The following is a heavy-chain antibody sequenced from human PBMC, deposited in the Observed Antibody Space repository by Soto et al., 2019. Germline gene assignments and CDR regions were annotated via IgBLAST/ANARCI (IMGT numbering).Heavy chain of an antibody. CDR1: GGSISSGDYY. V-gene: IGHV4-30-4*01. D-gene: IGHD5-18*01. J-gene: IGHJ5*02. CDR3: ARDKKHSYGYSYEYNWFDT. Sequence: SETLSLTCTVSGGSISSGDYYWSWIRQPPGKGLEWIGYIYYSGSTYYNPSLKSRVTISVDTSKNQFSLKLSSVTAADTAVYYCARDKKHSYGYSYEYNWFDTWGQGTLVTVSS. CDR2: IYYSGST.